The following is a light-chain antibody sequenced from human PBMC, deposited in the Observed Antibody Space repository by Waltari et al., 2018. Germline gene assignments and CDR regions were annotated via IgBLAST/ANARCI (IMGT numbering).Light chain of an antibody. CDR1: QRVSSY. CDR2: AAS. Sequence: EIVLTQSPATLSLSPGERATLSCRASQRVSSYLAWYQPKPGQAPRPLIYAASNRATGIPARFSGSGSGTDFTLTISSLEPEDFAVYYCQQRSNWLFTFGPGTKVDIK. J-gene: IGKJ3*01. CDR3: QQRSNWLFT. V-gene: IGKV3-11*01.